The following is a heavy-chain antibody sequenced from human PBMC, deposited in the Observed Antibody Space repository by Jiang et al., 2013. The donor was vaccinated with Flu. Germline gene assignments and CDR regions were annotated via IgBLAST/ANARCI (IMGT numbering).Heavy chain of an antibody. CDR3: ASDRDYYDSTGYLFDY. Sequence: AASGFTFSRYWMSWVRQAPGKGLEWVANIKQDGSEKYYVDSVKGRFTISRDNAKNSLYLQMNSLRAEDTAVYYCASDRDYYDSTGYLFDYWGQGTLVTVSS. CDR1: GFTFSRYW. CDR2: IKQDGSEK. J-gene: IGHJ4*02. D-gene: IGHD3-22*01. V-gene: IGHV3-7*03.